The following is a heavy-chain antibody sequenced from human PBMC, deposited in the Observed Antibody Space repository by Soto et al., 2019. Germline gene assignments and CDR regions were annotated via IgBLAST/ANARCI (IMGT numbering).Heavy chain of an antibody. CDR1: GYMFTGYN. CDR2: INPNSGGT. CDR3: AREVTMVRGARVYGMDV. J-gene: IGHJ6*02. D-gene: IGHD3-10*01. V-gene: IGHV1-2*02. Sequence: QVQLEQSGTEVKKPGASVKVSCKASGYMFTGYNMHWVRQATGQGLEWMGWINPNSGGTNYAQKFQGRVTMTRDLPSSTAYMELSRLRSDDTAVYYCAREVTMVRGARVYGMDVWGQGTTVTVSS.